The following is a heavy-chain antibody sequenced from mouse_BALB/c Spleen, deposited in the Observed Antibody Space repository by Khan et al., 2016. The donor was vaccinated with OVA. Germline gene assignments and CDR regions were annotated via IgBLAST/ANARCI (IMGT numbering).Heavy chain of an antibody. J-gene: IGHJ3*01. CDR1: GYTFTSYV. CDR3: SPVGTYYVSFAY. CDR2: IYPFNGDT. V-gene: IGHV1S136*01. Sequence: VQLQQSGPELVKPGASVKMSCKASGYTFTSYVMHWVKQKPGQGLEWIGYIYPFNGDTKYNEKFKDKATLTSDNSSSTAYLELSSLPSEGSAVYCCSPVGTYYVSFAYWGQGTLVTVSA. D-gene: IGHD1-1*01.